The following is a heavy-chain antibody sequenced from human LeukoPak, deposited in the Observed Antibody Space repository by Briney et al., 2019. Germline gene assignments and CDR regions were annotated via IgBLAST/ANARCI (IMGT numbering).Heavy chain of an antibody. Sequence: ASVKVSCKASGYTFTSYAIHWVRQAPGQRLEWMGWINAGSGNTKYLEEFQGRVTITRDTAASTAYMELSSLISEDMAVYYCARGIAVAMSWLDPWGQGPLVSVSS. J-gene: IGHJ5*02. V-gene: IGHV1-3*03. CDR3: ARGIAVAMSWLDP. CDR2: INAGSGNT. D-gene: IGHD6-19*01. CDR1: GYTFTSYA.